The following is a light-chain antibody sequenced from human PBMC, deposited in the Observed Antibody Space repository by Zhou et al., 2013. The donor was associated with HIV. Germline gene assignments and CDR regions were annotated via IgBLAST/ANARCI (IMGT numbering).Light chain of an antibody. CDR3: QQGXSFPLT. J-gene: IGKJ4*01. V-gene: IGKV1-12*01. CDR1: QGISGY. Sequence: DIQMTQSPSSVSASVGERVTITCRASQGISGYLAWYQQKPGEAPKLLISAISSLQSGVPSRLSGSTSGADFTLTISSLQPEDFATYYCQQGXSFPLTFGGWDQGGDQT. CDR2: AIS.